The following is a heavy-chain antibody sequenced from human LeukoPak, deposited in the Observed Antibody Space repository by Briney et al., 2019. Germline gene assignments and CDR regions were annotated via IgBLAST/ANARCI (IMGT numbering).Heavy chain of an antibody. V-gene: IGHV1-2*02. CDR2: FNPNSGGT. CDR1: GYSFTRYY. D-gene: IGHD3-10*01. CDR3: ARADGSGSYYNWFDP. J-gene: IGHJ5*02. Sequence: ASVKVPCMASGYSFTRYYMQWVRHAPGQGVEGVGWFNPNSGGTHYAQKFQGRVTMTRDTSISTGYMQLSRLRSADTAVYYCARADGSGSYYNWFDPWGQGTLVTVSS.